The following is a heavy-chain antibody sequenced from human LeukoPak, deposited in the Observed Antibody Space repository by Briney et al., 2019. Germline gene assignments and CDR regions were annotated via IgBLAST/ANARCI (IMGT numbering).Heavy chain of an antibody. D-gene: IGHD6-13*01. CDR1: GGSISSYY. J-gene: IGHJ4*02. Sequence: SETLSLTCTVSGGSISSYYWSWIRQPPGKGLEWIGYIYYSGSTNYNPSLKSRVTISVDTSKNQFSLKLSPVTAADTAVYYCARWYPPQDYFDYWGQGTLVTVSS. V-gene: IGHV4-59*12. CDR3: ARWYPPQDYFDY. CDR2: IYYSGST.